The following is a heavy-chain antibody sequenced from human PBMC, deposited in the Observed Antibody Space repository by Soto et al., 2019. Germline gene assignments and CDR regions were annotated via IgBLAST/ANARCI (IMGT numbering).Heavy chain of an antibody. CDR2: ISSDGGST. CDR1: GFTFSSYV. CDR3: ARSTYCPSTSCQLHS. J-gene: IGHJ4*02. D-gene: IGHD2-2*01. V-gene: IGHV3-64*02. Sequence: EVQLVESGEGLVQPGGSLRLSCAASGFTFSSYVMHWVRQAPGKGLEYVSAISSDGGSTYYADSVKGRFIISRDNSKNTLNLQMGSLRPGNMAVYYCARSTYCPSTSCQLHSWGQGTLVTVSS.